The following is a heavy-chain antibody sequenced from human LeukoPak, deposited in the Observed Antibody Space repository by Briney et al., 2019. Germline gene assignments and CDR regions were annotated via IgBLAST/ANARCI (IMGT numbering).Heavy chain of an antibody. CDR2: IYTSGST. CDR1: GGSISSGSYY. CDR3: ARDQQQLAIDY. D-gene: IGHD6-13*01. V-gene: IGHV4-61*02. J-gene: IGHJ4*02. Sequence: SETLSLTCTVSGGSISSGSYYWSWIRQPPGKGLEWIGRIYTSGSTNYNPSLKSRVTISVDTPKNQFSLKLSSVTAADTAVYYCARDQQQLAIDYWGQGTLVTVSS.